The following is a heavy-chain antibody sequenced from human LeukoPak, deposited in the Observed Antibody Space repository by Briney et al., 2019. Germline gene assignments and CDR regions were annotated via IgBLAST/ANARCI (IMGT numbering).Heavy chain of an antibody. V-gene: IGHV3-23*01. CDR2: ISASDGST. J-gene: IGHJ4*02. CDR3: AKATSSTWYNYDY. D-gene: IGHD6-13*01. Sequence: GGSLRPSCTASGFTFSTYAMNWVRQAPGKGLEWVSGISASDGSTYHADSVKGRFTISRDNSKNTLYLQMNSLRAEDTALYYCAKATSSTWYNYDYWGQGTLVTVSS. CDR1: GFTFSTYA.